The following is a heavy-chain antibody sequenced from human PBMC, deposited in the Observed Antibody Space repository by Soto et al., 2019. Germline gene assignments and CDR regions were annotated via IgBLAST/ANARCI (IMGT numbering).Heavy chain of an antibody. CDR1: GGSISSYY. Sequence: SETLSLTCTFSGGSISSYYWSWIRQPPGKGLEWIGYIYYSGSTNYNPSLKSRVTISVDTSKNQFSLKLSSVTAADTAVYYCARDLTTVTTTHAFDIWGQGTMVTVSS. J-gene: IGHJ3*02. D-gene: IGHD4-17*01. V-gene: IGHV4-59*01. CDR2: IYYSGST. CDR3: ARDLTTVTTTHAFDI.